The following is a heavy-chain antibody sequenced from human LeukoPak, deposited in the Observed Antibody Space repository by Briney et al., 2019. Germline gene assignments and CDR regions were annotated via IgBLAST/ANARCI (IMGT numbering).Heavy chain of an antibody. Sequence: GGSLRLSCAASGFIFNTYWMSWVRQAPGKGLEWVSSISSSSSYIYYADSVKGRFTISRDNAKNSLYLQMNSLRAEDTAVYYCARDLDHTSSGWYGYWGQGTLVTVFS. J-gene: IGHJ4*02. CDR1: GFIFNTYW. CDR3: ARDLDHTSSGWYGY. CDR2: ISSSSSYI. V-gene: IGHV3-21*01. D-gene: IGHD6-19*01.